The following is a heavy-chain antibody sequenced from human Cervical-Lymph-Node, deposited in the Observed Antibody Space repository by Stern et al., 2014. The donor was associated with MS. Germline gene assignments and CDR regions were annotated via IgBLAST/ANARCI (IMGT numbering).Heavy chain of an antibody. CDR3: ATAQIRRPATLDV. V-gene: IGHV1-24*01. CDR2: FDPEDGER. D-gene: IGHD2-2*01. J-gene: IGHJ6*02. Sequence: QVQLVQSGAEVKSPGASVKVSCKVSGYTLTDSSIHWVRQAPGKGLEWMGGFDPEDGERIYAQKLQGRVTMSEDTSTDTAYMDLHSLRSDDTAVYFCATAQIRRPATLDVWGQGTPVTVSS. CDR1: GYTLTDSS.